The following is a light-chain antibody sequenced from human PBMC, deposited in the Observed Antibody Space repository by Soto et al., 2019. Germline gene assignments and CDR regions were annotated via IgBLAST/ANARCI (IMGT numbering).Light chain of an antibody. CDR1: QSVGNF. V-gene: IGKV3-11*01. CDR2: DSS. CDR3: QQRSDWPIT. Sequence: EILLTQSPATLSFFTGERARLSCRASQSVGNFLAWYQHKFGQAPRLLIYDSSNRATGIPARFSGSGSGTDFTLTISSLEPEDFAVYYCQQRSDWPITFGQGTRLEI. J-gene: IGKJ5*01.